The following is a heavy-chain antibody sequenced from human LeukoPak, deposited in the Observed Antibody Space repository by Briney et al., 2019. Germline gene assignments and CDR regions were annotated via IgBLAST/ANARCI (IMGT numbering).Heavy chain of an antibody. CDR1: GGSISSSHW. CDR2: IYHSGNT. V-gene: IGHV4-4*02. J-gene: IGHJ4*02. Sequence: SGTLSLTCIVSGGSISSSHWWSWVRQPPGKGLEWIGEIYHSGNTNYNPSLQNRVTISVDTSKNQFSLKLSSVTAADTAVYYCARTRGLITMVSFDYWGQGTLVTVSS. D-gene: IGHD3-10*01. CDR3: ARTRGLITMVSFDY.